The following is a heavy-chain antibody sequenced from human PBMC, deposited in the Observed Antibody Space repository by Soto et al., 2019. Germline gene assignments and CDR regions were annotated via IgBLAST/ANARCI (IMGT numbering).Heavy chain of an antibody. J-gene: IGHJ4*02. CDR3: ARGGVDVVATSAFDY. V-gene: IGHV1-69*01. D-gene: IGHD5-12*01. CDR2: INPILGTP. CDR1: GLTYSSSA. Sequence: QVQLVQSGAEVRKPGSSVKVSCKASGLTYSSSAISWVRQAPGQGPEWMGGINPILGTPDSAPKFQGRVTMTADESTSTVYMALGSLRSEDTAMYYCARGGVDVVATSAFDYWGQGTLVTVSS.